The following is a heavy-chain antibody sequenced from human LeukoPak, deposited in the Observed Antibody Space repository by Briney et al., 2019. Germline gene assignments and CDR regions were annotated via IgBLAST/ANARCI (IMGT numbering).Heavy chain of an antibody. CDR2: ITSSSSGL. V-gene: IGHV3-48*02. CDR3: ARDRGRVFDY. D-gene: IGHD3-16*01. CDR1: EFTFSSYS. J-gene: IGHJ4*02. Sequence: GGSLRLSCAASEFTFSSYSMNWVRQAPGKGLEWVSYITSSSSGLWYADSVKGRFTISRDNAKNSLYLQMNSLRDEDTAVYCCARDRGRVFDYWGQGTLVTVSS.